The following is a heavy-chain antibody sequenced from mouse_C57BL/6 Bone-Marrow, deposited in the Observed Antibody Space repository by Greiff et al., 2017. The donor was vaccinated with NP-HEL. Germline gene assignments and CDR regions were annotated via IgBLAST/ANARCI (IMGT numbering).Heavy chain of an antibody. V-gene: IGHV1-69*01. D-gene: IGHD1-1*01. CDR1: GYTFTSYW. CDR3: ARERLYYDGSEGWCAY. CDR2: IDPYDSYT. J-gene: IGHJ3*01. Sequence: QVQLQQPGAELVMPGASVKLSCKASGYTFTSYWMHWVKQRPGQGLEWIGEIDPYDSYTNYNQKFKGKSTLTVDKSSSTAYMQLSSLTAEDSAVYYCARERLYYDGSEGWCAYWGQGTLVTVSA.